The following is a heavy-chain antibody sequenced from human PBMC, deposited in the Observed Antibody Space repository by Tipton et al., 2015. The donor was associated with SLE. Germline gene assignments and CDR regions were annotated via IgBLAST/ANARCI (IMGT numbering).Heavy chain of an antibody. CDR3: ATEPSSVDY. CDR1: GFSFSSYA. CDR2: IWYDGSNK. V-gene: IGHV3-30*19. Sequence: SLRLSCAASGFSFSSYAMHWVRQAPGKGLEWVAVIWYDGSNKYYADSVKGRFTISRDNSKNTLYLQMNSLRAEDTAVYYCATEPSSVDYWGQGTLVTVSS. J-gene: IGHJ4*02.